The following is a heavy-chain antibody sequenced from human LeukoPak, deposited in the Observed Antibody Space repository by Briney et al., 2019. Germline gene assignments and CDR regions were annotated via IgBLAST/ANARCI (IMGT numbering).Heavy chain of an antibody. CDR1: GFTFSSYA. CDR2: ITGSGGST. J-gene: IGHJ4*02. CDR3: ARPGEYCTNGVCYILDY. D-gene: IGHD2-8*01. Sequence: PGGSLRLSCAASGFTFSSYAMSWVRQAPGKGLEWVSAITGSGGSTYYADSVKGRFTISRDNSKNTLYLQMNSLRAEDTAVYYCARPGEYCTNGVCYILDYWGQGTLVTVSS. V-gene: IGHV3-23*01.